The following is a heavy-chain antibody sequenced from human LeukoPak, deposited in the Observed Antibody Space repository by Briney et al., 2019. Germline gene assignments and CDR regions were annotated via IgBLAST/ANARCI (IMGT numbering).Heavy chain of an antibody. Sequence: SETLSLTCAVYGGSFSGYYWSWIRQPPGKGLEWIGEINHSGSTNYNPSLKSRVTMSVDTSKNQFSLKLSSVTAADTAVYYCARGRVGATTCFDYWGQGTLVTVSS. D-gene: IGHD1-26*01. CDR3: ARGRVGATTCFDY. V-gene: IGHV4-34*01. CDR1: GGSFSGYY. CDR2: INHSGST. J-gene: IGHJ4*02.